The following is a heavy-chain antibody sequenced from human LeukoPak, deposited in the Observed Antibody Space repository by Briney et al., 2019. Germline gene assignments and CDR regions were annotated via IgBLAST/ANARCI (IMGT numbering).Heavy chain of an antibody. CDR1: GFTFSSYS. J-gene: IGHJ4*02. CDR3: AKSATVGIKAPFDC. Sequence: GGSLRLSCAASGFTFSSYSMNWVRQAPGKGLEWVAVISYDGSNKYYADSVKGRFTISRDNSKNTLSLQMSSLRAEDTAVYYCAKSATVGIKAPFDCWGQGALVTVSS. V-gene: IGHV3-30*18. CDR2: ISYDGSNK. D-gene: IGHD1-26*01.